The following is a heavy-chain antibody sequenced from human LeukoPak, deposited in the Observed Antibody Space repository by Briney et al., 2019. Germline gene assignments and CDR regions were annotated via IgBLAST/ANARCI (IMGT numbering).Heavy chain of an antibody. CDR2: ISYDGSNK. Sequence: GRSLRLSCAASGFTFSSYATHWVRQAPGKGLEWVAVISYDGSNKYYADSVKGRFTISRDNSKNTLYLQMNSLRAEDTAVYYCAREVVPAARYPYGMDVWGKGTTVTVSS. CDR3: AREVVPAARYPYGMDV. V-gene: IGHV3-30*04. CDR1: GFTFSSYA. J-gene: IGHJ6*04. D-gene: IGHD2-2*01.